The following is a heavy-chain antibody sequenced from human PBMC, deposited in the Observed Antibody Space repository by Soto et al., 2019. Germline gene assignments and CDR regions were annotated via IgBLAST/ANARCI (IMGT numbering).Heavy chain of an antibody. CDR1: GGTFSSYA. D-gene: IGHD2-2*01. J-gene: IGHJ6*02. CDR2: IIPIFGTA. V-gene: IGHV1-69*06. Sequence: SVKVSCKASGGTFSSYAISWVRQAPGQGLEWMGGIIPIFGTANYAQKFQGRVTITADKSTSTAYMELSSLRSEDTAVYYCARDLTDIVVVPADYYYYYGMDVWGQGTTVTVSS. CDR3: ARDLTDIVVVPADYYYYYGMDV.